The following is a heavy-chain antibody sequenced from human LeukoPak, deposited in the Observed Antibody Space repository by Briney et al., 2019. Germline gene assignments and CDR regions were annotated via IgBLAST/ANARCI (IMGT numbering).Heavy chain of an antibody. CDR2: INAGNGNT. Sequence: ASVKVSCKASGYTFTGYYMHWVRQAPGQRLEWMGWINAGNGNTKYSQEFQGRVTITRDTSASTAYMELSSLRSEDMAVYYCARELYGSGSYYMAYWGQGTLVTVSS. J-gene: IGHJ4*02. V-gene: IGHV1-3*03. CDR1: GYTFTGYY. CDR3: ARELYGSGSYYMAY. D-gene: IGHD3-10*01.